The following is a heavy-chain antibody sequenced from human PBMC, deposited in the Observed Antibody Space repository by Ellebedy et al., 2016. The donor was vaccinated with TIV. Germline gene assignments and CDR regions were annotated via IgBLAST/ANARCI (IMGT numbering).Heavy chain of an antibody. V-gene: IGHV4-34*01. D-gene: IGHD3-16*01. CDR1: SGSFSGYY. CDR2: INHGGIT. CDR3: ARGRWGRPGDS. Sequence: MPSETLSLTCAVYSGSFSGYYGYWIRQSPGKGLEWIGEINHGGITHYNPSLKSRATISEDTSKNQLSLQVDSVTAADTAVYYCARGRWGRPGDSWGQGTLVSVSS. J-gene: IGHJ4*02.